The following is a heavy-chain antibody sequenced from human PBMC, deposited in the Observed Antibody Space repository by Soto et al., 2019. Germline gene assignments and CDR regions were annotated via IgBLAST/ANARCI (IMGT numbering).Heavy chain of an antibody. CDR3: ARVYYDSSGYSTPGYYFDY. CDR2: IYYSGST. Sequence: TLSLTCTVSGGSISSGDYYWSWIRQPPGKGLEWIGYIYYSGSTYYNPSLKSRVTISVDTSKNQFSLKLSSVTAADTAVYYCARVYYDSSGYSTPGYYFDYWGQGTLVTVSS. D-gene: IGHD3-22*01. CDR1: GGSISSGDYY. J-gene: IGHJ4*02. V-gene: IGHV4-30-4*01.